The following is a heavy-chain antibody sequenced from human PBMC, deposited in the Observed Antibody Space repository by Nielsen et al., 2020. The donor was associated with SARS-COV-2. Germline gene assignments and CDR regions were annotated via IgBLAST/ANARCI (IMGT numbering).Heavy chain of an antibody. Sequence: GESLKISCAASGFTFSSYWMSWVRQAPGKGLEWVANIKQDGSEKYYVDSVKGRFTISRDNAKNSLYLQMNSLRAEDTAVYYCARDPFSGWYSGAFDIWGQGTMVTVSS. CDR3: ARDPFSGWYSGAFDI. V-gene: IGHV3-7*01. D-gene: IGHD6-19*01. J-gene: IGHJ3*02. CDR2: IKQDGSEK. CDR1: GFTFSSYW.